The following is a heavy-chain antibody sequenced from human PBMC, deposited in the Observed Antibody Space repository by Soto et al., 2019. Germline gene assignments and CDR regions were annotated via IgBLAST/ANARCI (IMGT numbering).Heavy chain of an antibody. V-gene: IGHV3-30-3*01. J-gene: IGHJ6*02. Sequence: QVQLVESGGGVVQPGRSLRLSCAASGFTFSNYAMHWVRQAPGKGLEWVAVISYDGNNKYYADSVKGRFTISRDNSRNTLYLQMNSLKGEDTAVYYCASAMLRGSRTYYYYYGMDVWGQGTTVTVSS. CDR2: ISYDGNNK. CDR1: GFTFSNYA. CDR3: ASAMLRGSRTYYYYYGMDV. D-gene: IGHD3-10*01.